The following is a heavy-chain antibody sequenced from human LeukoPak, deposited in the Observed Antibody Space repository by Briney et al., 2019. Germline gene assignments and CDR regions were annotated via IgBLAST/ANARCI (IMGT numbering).Heavy chain of an antibody. CDR2: INHSGST. Sequence: SETLSLTCAVYGGSFSGYQWTWIRQPPGKGLGWIGEINHSGSTNYSPSLKSRVTVSIDTSKNHFSLKLSSVTAADTAVYYCAREGPYGSGSYYTYWFDPWGQGTLVTVSS. J-gene: IGHJ5*02. CDR1: GGSFSGYQ. CDR3: AREGPYGSGSYYTYWFDP. V-gene: IGHV4-34*01. D-gene: IGHD3-10*01.